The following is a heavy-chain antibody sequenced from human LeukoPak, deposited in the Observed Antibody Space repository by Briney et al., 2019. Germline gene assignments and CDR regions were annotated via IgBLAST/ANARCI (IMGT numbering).Heavy chain of an antibody. D-gene: IGHD2-8*01. Sequence: SETLSLTCTVSGGSISSYYWSWIRQPPGKGLEWIGYMYYSGSTNYNPSLKSRVTISVDTSKNQFSLKLSSVTAADTAVYYCARDIVLMVYGGGGNWFDPWGQGTLVTVSS. V-gene: IGHV4-59*12. CDR2: MYYSGST. CDR1: GGSISSYY. J-gene: IGHJ5*02. CDR3: ARDIVLMVYGGGGNWFDP.